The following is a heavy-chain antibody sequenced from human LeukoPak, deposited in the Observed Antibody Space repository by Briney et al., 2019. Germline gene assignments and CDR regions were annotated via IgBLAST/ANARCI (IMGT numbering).Heavy chain of an antibody. V-gene: IGHV4-61*02. D-gene: IGHD2-21*02. J-gene: IGHJ4*02. CDR1: GGSISSGSYY. Sequence: SETLSLTCTVSGGSISSGSYYWSWIRQPAGKGLEWIGRIYTSGSTNYNPSLKSRVTISVDTSKNQFSLKLSSVTAADTAVYYRARIVHAYCGGDCQVYYLDYWGQGTLVTVSS. CDR3: ARIVHAYCGGDCQVYYLDY. CDR2: IYTSGST.